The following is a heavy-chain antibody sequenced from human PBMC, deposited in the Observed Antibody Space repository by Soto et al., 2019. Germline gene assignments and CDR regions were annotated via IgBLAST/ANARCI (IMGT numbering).Heavy chain of an antibody. V-gene: IGHV5-51*01. J-gene: IGHJ4*02. CDR3: ARHSSSWYDGSDY. CDR2: IYPGDSDT. Sequence: ESLKISCKCSGYSFTTYWIGWVRQMPGKGLEWMGIIYPGDSDTRYSPSFQGQVTISVDKSISTAYLQWNTLKASDTAMYYCARHSSSWYDGSDYWGQGTLVTVSS. D-gene: IGHD6-13*01. CDR1: GYSFTTYW.